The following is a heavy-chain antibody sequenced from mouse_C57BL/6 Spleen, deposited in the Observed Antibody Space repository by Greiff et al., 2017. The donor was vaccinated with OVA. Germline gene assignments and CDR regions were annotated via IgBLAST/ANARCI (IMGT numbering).Heavy chain of an antibody. D-gene: IGHD2-4*01. J-gene: IGHJ3*01. V-gene: IGHV5-17*01. CDR2: ISSGSSTI. CDR3: ARAPYDYDERAWFAY. CDR1: GFTFSDYG. Sequence: EVKLMESGGGLVKPGGSLKLSCAASGFTFSDYGMHWVRQAPEKGLEWVAYISSGSSTIYYADTVKGRFTISRDNAKNTLFLQMTSLRSEDTAMYYCARAPYDYDERAWFAYWGQGTLVTVSA.